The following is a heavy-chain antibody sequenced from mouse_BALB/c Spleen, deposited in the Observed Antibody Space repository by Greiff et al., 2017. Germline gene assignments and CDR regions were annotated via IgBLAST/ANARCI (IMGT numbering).Heavy chain of an antibody. Sequence: VMLVESGPGLVAPSQSLSITCTVSGFSLTSYGVHWVRQPPGKGLEWLGVIWAGGSTNYNSALMSRLSISKDNSKSQVFLKMNSLQTDDTAMYYCARARDSYYRYDAPFAYWGQGTLVTVSA. J-gene: IGHJ3*01. V-gene: IGHV2-9*02. D-gene: IGHD2-14*01. CDR2: IWAGGST. CDR3: ARARDSYYRYDAPFAY. CDR1: GFSLTSYG.